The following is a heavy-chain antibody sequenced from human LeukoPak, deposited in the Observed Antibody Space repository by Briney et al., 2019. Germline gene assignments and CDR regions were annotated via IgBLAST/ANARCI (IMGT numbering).Heavy chain of an antibody. Sequence: GGSLRLSCAASGFTFSSYAMSWVRQAPGKGVEWGSAISGSGGSTYYADSVKGRFTISRDNSKNTLYLQMSSLRAEDTAMYFCARVGGRGSIGGDCWGQGTLVTVSS. CDR1: GFTFSSYA. CDR2: ISGSGGST. D-gene: IGHD3-10*01. V-gene: IGHV3-23*01. J-gene: IGHJ4*02. CDR3: ARVGGRGSIGGDC.